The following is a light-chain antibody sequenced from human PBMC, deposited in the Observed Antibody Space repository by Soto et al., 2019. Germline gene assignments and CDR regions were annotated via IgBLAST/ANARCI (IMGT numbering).Light chain of an antibody. CDR2: GTF. CDR1: QDIKIY. Sequence: IQLTQSPSSLSASVGDRVSITCRASQDIKIYLAWYQQKRGEAPKLLISGTFTLQSGVPSRFNGSGSGTDFTLTISRLQPEDFATYYCQHLNNYPPFTFGPGTKVD. V-gene: IGKV1-9*01. J-gene: IGKJ3*01. CDR3: QHLNNYPPFT.